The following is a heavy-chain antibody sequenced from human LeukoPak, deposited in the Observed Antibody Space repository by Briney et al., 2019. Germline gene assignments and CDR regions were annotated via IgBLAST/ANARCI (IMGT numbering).Heavy chain of an antibody. CDR2: MSSTSTYI. D-gene: IGHD6-25*01. V-gene: IGHV3-21*06. J-gene: IGHJ3*01. CDR3: ARGMRQIDDAFDL. Sequence: MSSTSTYIHDADSVKGRFTIYRDNAKNSLYLQMNSLRAEDTAMYYCARGMRQIDDAFDLWGQGTMVTASS.